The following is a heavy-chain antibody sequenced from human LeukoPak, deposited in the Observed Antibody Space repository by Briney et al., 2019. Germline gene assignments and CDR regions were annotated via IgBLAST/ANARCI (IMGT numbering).Heavy chain of an antibody. CDR3: AKAQKDRGYPSSFDF. D-gene: IGHD2-15*01. V-gene: IGHV3-23*01. CDR1: GFSFSDYA. J-gene: IGHJ4*02. Sequence: GGSLRLSCTSSGFSFSDYAMNWVRQAPGKGLEWVSCIRGNSGMRFYSDSVRGRFTISRDNSKNTVYLQMDSLRVDDTAVYFCAKAQKDRGYPSSFDFWGQGTLVTVSS. CDR2: IRGNSGMR.